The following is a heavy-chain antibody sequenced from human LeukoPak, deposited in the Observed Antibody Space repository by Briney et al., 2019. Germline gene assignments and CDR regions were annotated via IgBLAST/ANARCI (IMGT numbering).Heavy chain of an antibody. CDR1: GYTLTELS. D-gene: IGHD1-1*01. CDR2: FDPEDGET. V-gene: IGHV1-24*01. Sequence: ASVKVSCKVSGYTLTELSMHWVRQAPGKGLEWMGGFDPEDGETIYAQKFQGRVTMTEDTSTDTAYMELSSLRSEDTAVYYCATGKERPEGWAYWGQGTLVTVSS. J-gene: IGHJ4*02. CDR3: ATGKERPEGWAY.